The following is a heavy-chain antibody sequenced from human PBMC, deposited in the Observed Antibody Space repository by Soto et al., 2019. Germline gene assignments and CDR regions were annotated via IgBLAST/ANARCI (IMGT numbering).Heavy chain of an antibody. J-gene: IGHJ4*02. Sequence: ASVKVSCKASGYTFTGYYMHWVRQAPGQGLEWMGIINPSGGSTSYAQKFQGRVTMTRDTSTSTVYMELSSLRSEDTAVYYCARDRSYDFWSGYYGYFDYWGQGTLVTVSS. CDR2: INPSGGST. D-gene: IGHD3-3*01. V-gene: IGHV1-46*03. CDR1: GYTFTGYY. CDR3: ARDRSYDFWSGYYGYFDY.